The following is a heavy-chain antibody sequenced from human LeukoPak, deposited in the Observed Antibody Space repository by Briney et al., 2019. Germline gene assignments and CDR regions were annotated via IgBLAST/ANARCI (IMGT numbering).Heavy chain of an antibody. CDR3: AKGGKWDVTPFDY. D-gene: IGHD1-26*01. Sequence: GGSLRLSCEASGFTFTSYSMNWVRQAPGKGLGGVSTTSGGGGSTYYADSVKGRFTISRDNSKNTLYLQVNSLRAEDTAVYYCAKGGKWDVTPFDYWGQGTLVTVSS. J-gene: IGHJ4*02. CDR2: TSGGGGST. CDR1: GFTFTSYS. V-gene: IGHV3-23*01.